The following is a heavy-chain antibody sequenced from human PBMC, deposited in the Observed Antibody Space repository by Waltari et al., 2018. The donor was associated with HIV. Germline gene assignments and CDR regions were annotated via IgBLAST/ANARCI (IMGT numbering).Heavy chain of an antibody. J-gene: IGHJ4*02. CDR3: AKEGWELLQFGYYFDY. V-gene: IGHV3-30*18. Sequence: QVQLVESGGGVVQPGKSLRLSCAASGFTFSNFCIHWVRQAPGKGLDWVAVISFDGRNEYYADSVKGRFTISRDNSKNTVYLQMNSLRADDTAVYYCAKEGWELLQFGYYFDYWGQGTLVTVSS. D-gene: IGHD1-26*01. CDR1: GFTFSNFC. CDR2: ISFDGRNE.